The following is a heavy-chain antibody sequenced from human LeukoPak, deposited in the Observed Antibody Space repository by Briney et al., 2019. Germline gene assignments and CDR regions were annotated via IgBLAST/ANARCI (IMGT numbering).Heavy chain of an antibody. V-gene: IGHV4-61*02. J-gene: IGHJ6*02. CDR2: IYTSGST. CDR1: GGSISSGSYY. CDR3: ARDYSDYDSAQSYFYNYGMDV. D-gene: IGHD5-12*01. Sequence: SETLSLTCTVSGGSISSGSYYWSWIRQPAGKGLEWIGRIYTSGSTNYNPSLKSRVTMSVDTSKNQFSLKLSSVTAADTAVYYCARDYSDYDSAQSYFYNYGMDVWGQGTTVTVSS.